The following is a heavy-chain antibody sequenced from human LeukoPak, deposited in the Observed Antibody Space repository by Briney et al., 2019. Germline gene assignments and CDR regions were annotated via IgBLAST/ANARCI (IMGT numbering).Heavy chain of an antibody. J-gene: IGHJ4*02. CDR2: IGNDGYTI. CDR3: AREASDCGGDCNDY. V-gene: IGHV3-23*01. CDR1: GFTFSTYA. Sequence: GGSLRLSCAASGFTFSTYAMSWVRQAPGRGLEWVSAIGNDGYTIYYADSVKGRFTISRDNAKNSLYLQMNSLRVEDTAVYYCAREASDCGGDCNDYWGQGTLVTVSS. D-gene: IGHD2-21*02.